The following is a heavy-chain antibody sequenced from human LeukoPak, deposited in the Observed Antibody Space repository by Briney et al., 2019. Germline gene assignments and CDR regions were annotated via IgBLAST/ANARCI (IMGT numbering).Heavy chain of an antibody. CDR1: GYSFTSSG. Sequence: ASVKVSCKGVGYSFTSSGISWVRQAPGQGLEWMGWISAYNGNTNYAQKLQGRVTMTTDTSTSTAYMELRSLRSDDTAVYYCARTRVLEWFGTAWGQGTLVTVSS. D-gene: IGHD3-3*01. V-gene: IGHV1-18*01. J-gene: IGHJ5*02. CDR3: ARTRVLEWFGTA. CDR2: ISAYNGNT.